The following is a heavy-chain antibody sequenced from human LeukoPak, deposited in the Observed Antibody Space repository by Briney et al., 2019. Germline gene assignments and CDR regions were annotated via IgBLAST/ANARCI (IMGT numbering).Heavy chain of an antibody. V-gene: IGHV1-69*06. J-gene: IGHJ6*03. CDR3: ASFSGWYSNYYYYMDV. CDR2: IIPIFGTA. Sequence: GSSVKVSCKASGGTFSSYAISWVRQAPGQGLEWMGGIIPIFGTANYAQKFQGRVTITADKSTSTAHMELSSLRSEDTAVYYCASFSGWYSNYYYYMDVWGKGTTVTVSS. D-gene: IGHD6-19*01. CDR1: GGTFSSYA.